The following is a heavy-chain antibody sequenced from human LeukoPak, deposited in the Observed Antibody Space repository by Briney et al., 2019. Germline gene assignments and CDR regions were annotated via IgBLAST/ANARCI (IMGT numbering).Heavy chain of an antibody. J-gene: IGHJ4*02. CDR2: TSAYNGNT. CDR1: RYTFTSYG. CDR3: ARVTPRRPSIAAPSGYFDY. D-gene: IGHD6-6*01. V-gene: IGHV1-18*01. Sequence: ASVKVSCKASRYTFTSYGISWVRQAPGQGLEWMGWTSAYNGNTNYAQKLQGRVTMTTDTSTSTAYVELRSLRSDDTAVYYCARVTPRRPSIAAPSGYFDYWGQGTLVTVSS.